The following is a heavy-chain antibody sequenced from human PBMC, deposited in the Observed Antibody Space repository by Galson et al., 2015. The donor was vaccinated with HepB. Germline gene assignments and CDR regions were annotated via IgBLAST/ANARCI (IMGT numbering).Heavy chain of an antibody. CDR3: AGVRWVDRAFDI. Sequence: SLRLSCAASGFTFSTYDLHWVRQVTGKGLERVSAISTDGDPFYADSVRGRFTISRENAKNSWYLQMNSLRVKDTAVYYCAGVRWVDRAFDIWGQGTVVTVSS. V-gene: IGHV3-13*05. CDR1: GFTFSTYD. CDR2: ISTDGDP. D-gene: IGHD4-23*01. J-gene: IGHJ3*02.